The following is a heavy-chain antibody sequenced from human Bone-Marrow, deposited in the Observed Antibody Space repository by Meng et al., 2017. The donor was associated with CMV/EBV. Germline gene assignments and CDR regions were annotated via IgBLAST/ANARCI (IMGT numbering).Heavy chain of an antibody. J-gene: IGHJ6*02. Sequence: SETLSLTCAVYGGSFSGYYWSWIRQSPGKGLEWIGEINHSGSTNYNPSLKSRVTISVDTSKNQFSLKLSSVTAADTAVYYCARARDIVVVPAVYYYYYYGMDVWGQGTTVTVSS. CDR2: INHSGST. CDR1: GGSFSGYY. CDR3: ARARDIVVVPAVYYYYYYGMDV. D-gene: IGHD2-2*01. V-gene: IGHV4-34*01.